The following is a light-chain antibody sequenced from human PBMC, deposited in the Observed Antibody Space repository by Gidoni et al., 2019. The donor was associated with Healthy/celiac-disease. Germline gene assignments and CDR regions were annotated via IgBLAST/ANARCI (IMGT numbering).Light chain of an antibody. J-gene: IGLJ2*01. CDR1: SSDVGGYNY. CDR2: EVS. V-gene: IGLV2-14*01. CDR3: SSYTSSRTLGGV. Sequence: QSALTQPASVSGSPGQSLTISCTGTSSDVGGYNYVSWYQQHPGKAPKLMIYEVSNRPSGVSNRFSGSKSGNTASLTISGLQAEDEADYYCSSYTSSRTLGGVFGGGTKLTVL.